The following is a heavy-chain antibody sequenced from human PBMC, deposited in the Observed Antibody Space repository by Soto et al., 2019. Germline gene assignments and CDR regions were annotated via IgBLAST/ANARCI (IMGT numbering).Heavy chain of an antibody. J-gene: IGHJ5*02. D-gene: IGHD5-12*01. Sequence: QVQLVQSGAEVKKPGASVKVSCKASGITSTTYAIHWVRQAPGHGLEWMGWINTGNGNTRYSQRFLGRVSITTDTSTSTASMDLSSLTSEDTAVYYCASAISGYVTWGQGTLITFSS. V-gene: IGHV1-3*04. CDR2: INTGNGNT. CDR3: ASAISGYVT. CDR1: GITSTTYA.